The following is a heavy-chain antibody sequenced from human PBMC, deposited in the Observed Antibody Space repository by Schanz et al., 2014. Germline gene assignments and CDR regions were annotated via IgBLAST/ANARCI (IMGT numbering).Heavy chain of an antibody. Sequence: QVQLVQSGSELKKPGASVKVSCKASGYTFTSYDINWVRQAPGQGLEWLGWMNPNSGNPGFAQKFRGRVTMTRNTSMSTAYIELHILTSEDTAVYYCARGRTFDYWGQGTLVTVSS. CDR1: GYTFTSYD. J-gene: IGHJ4*02. CDR2: MNPNSGNP. CDR3: ARGRTFDY. V-gene: IGHV1-8*01.